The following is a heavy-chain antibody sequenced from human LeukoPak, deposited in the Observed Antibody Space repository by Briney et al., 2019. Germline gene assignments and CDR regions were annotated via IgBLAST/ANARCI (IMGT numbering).Heavy chain of an antibody. CDR3: ARDSGTVTTGYMDV. Sequence: PSQTLSLTCTVSGGSISSGGYFWSWIRQHPGKGLERIGYIYYSESTYYNPSLKSRVTISVDTSKNQFSLKLSSVTAADTAVYYCARDSGTVTTGYMDVWGKGTTVTVPS. V-gene: IGHV4-31*03. J-gene: IGHJ6*03. CDR1: GGSISSGGYF. CDR2: IYYSEST. D-gene: IGHD4-17*01.